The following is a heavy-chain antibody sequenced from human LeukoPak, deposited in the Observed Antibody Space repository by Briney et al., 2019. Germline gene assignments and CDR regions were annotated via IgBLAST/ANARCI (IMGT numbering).Heavy chain of an antibody. CDR1: GYTLTELS. V-gene: IGHV1-24*01. Sequence: ASVKVSCKVSGYTLTELSMHWVRQAPGKGLEWMGGFDPEDGETIYAQKFQGRVTMTEDTSTDTAYMELSSLRSEDTAVYYCVKRWSSWRAFDIWGQGTMVTVSS. J-gene: IGHJ3*02. CDR2: FDPEDGET. D-gene: IGHD2-15*01. CDR3: VKRWSSWRAFDI.